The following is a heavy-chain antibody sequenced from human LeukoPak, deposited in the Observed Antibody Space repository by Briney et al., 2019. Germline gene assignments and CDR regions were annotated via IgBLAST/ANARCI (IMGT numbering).Heavy chain of an antibody. V-gene: IGHV3-23*01. CDR1: GFTFSSYA. Sequence: PGASLRLSCAASGFTFSSYAMSWVRQAPGKGLEGVSGISGSGGNTYYADSVKGRFSISRDNSKNTLYLQMNSLRAEDTAVYYCAKDTTVTAHWYFDLWGRGTLVTVSS. D-gene: IGHD2-21*02. CDR3: AKDTTVTAHWYFDL. J-gene: IGHJ2*01. CDR2: ISGSGGNT.